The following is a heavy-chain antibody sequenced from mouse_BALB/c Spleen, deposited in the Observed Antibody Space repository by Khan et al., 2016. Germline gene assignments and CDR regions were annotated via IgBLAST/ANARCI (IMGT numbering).Heavy chain of an antibody. Sequence: VQLQQSGAELVKPGASVKLSCTASGFNIKDTYMHWVRQRPEQGLEWIGRIDPANDNTKYDPKFQGKATATADTSSNTAYLQLSSLTSEDTAVYYCAPIYDGYYHYWGQGTTLTVSS. CDR3: APIYDGYYHY. V-gene: IGHV14-3*02. J-gene: IGHJ2*01. D-gene: IGHD2-3*01. CDR1: GFNIKDTY. CDR2: IDPANDNT.